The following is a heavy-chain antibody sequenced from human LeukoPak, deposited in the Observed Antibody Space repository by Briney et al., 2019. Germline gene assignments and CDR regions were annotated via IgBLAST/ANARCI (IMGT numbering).Heavy chain of an antibody. CDR2: NYYSGST. V-gene: IGHV4-30-4*01. CDR1: GGSISSGDYY. J-gene: IGHJ4*02. Sequence: KPSETLSLTCTVSGGSISSGDYYWSWIRQPPGKGLEWNGYNYYSGSTYYNPSLKSRVTISVDTSKHQFSLKLSSVTAADTAVYYCARGLYYYDSSAGYWGQGTLVTVSS. CDR3: ARGLYYYDSSAGY. D-gene: IGHD3-22*01.